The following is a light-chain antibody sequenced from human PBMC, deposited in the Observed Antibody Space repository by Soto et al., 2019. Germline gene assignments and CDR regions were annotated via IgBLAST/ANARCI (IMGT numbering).Light chain of an antibody. CDR3: SSYTSSSTFYV. CDR1: SSDVGGYNY. CDR2: EVS. Sequence: QSALTQPASVSGSPGQSITISCTGTSSDVGGYNYVSWYQQHPGKAPKLMIYEVSSRPSGVSNRFSGSKSGNTASLTISGLQAEDEADYYCSSYTSSSTFYVFGIGTKVTVL. J-gene: IGLJ1*01. V-gene: IGLV2-14*01.